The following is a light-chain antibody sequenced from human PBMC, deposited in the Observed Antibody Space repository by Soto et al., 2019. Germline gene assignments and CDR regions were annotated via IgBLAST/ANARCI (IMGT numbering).Light chain of an antibody. CDR3: QQYDNALFS. V-gene: IGKV3-20*01. CDR2: ATS. J-gene: IGKJ3*01. Sequence: IVLTQSPGTLSLSPGESATLSCRASQIFDRRYLAWYRQQPGQAPRLLIYATSTRATGISDRFSGSGSGTDFTLTISGVEPEDFAVYYCQQYDNALFSFGPGTKVDIK. CDR1: QIFDRRY.